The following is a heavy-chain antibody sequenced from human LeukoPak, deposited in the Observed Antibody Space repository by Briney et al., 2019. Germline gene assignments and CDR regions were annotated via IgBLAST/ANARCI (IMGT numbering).Heavy chain of an antibody. J-gene: IGHJ4*02. V-gene: IGHV4-59*01. CDR1: GGSFSGYL. CDR3: ARSHGLY. CDR2: ISHSGDT. Sequence: PSETLSLTCSVSGGSFSGYLWSWIRQPPGKGLEWIGYISHSGDTNYAPSLNSRVTISLDTSKNQFYLTLSSVSAADTAVYYCARSHGLYWGQGTLVTVSS.